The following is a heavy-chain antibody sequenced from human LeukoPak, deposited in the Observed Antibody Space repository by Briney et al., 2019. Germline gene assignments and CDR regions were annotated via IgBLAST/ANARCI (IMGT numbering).Heavy chain of an antibody. CDR3: ARGSDFWSGYRLDY. D-gene: IGHD3-3*01. CDR2: IYYSGST. J-gene: IGHJ4*02. CDR1: GGSISSGDYY. Sequence: SETLSLTCTVSGGSISSGDYYWSWIRQPPGKGLEWIGYIYYSGSTYYNPSLKSRVTISVDRSKNQFSLKLSSVTAADTAVYYCARGSDFWSGYRLDYWGQGTLVTVSS. V-gene: IGHV4-30-4*01.